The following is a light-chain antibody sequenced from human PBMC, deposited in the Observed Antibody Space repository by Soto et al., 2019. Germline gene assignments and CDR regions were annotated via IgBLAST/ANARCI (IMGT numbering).Light chain of an antibody. CDR2: GAS. V-gene: IGKV3-20*01. CDR1: QSVSSSY. Sequence: EIVLTQSPGTLSLSPGERATLSCRASQSVSSSYLAWYQQKPGQAPRLLIYGASSRATGIPDRFSGSGSGTDFTLTISGLETEDFAVYYCQQYNNWGTFGGGTKVDIK. J-gene: IGKJ4*01. CDR3: QQYNNWGT.